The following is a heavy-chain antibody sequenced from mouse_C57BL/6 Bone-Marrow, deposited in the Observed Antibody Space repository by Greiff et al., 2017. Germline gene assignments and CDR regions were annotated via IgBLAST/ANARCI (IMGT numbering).Heavy chain of an antibody. CDR1: GYTFTSYW. CDR2: IDPSDSYT. D-gene: IGHD2-2*01. CDR3: SREVYYGYLLGH. V-gene: IGHV1-69*01. Sequence: VQLQQPGAELVMPGASVKLSCKASGYTFTSYWMHWVKQRPGQGLEWIGEIDPSDSYTTYNQKFKGKSTLTVDKSSSTAYMQLRSLTSEDSAVFFCSREVYYGYLLGHRGQGTTLTVPP. J-gene: IGHJ2*01.